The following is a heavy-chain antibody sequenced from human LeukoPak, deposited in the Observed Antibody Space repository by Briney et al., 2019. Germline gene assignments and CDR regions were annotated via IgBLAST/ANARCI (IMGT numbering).Heavy chain of an antibody. CDR1: GGSISSSSYY. V-gene: IGHV4-39*07. CDR2: INHSGST. D-gene: IGHD3-16*01. J-gene: IGHJ4*02. CDR3: ARVRFAPKYDYVWGSYNYFDY. Sequence: SETLSLTCTVSGGSISSSSYYWGWIRQPPGKGLEWIGEINHSGSTNYNPSLKSRVTISVDTSKNQFSLKLSSVTAADTAVYYCARVRFAPKYDYVWGSYNYFDYWGQGTLVTVSS.